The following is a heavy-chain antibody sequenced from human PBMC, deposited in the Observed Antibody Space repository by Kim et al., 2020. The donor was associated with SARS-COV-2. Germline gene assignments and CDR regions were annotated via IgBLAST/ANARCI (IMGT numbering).Heavy chain of an antibody. CDR3: ARDLLTVIIAAAGYGMDV. Sequence: ASVKVSCKASGYTFTSYGISWVRQAPGQGLEWMGWISAYNGNTNYAQKLQGRVTMTTDTSTSTAYMELRSLRSDDTAVYYWARDLLTVIIAAAGYGMDVWGQGTTVTVSS. D-gene: IGHD6-13*01. V-gene: IGHV1-18*01. J-gene: IGHJ6*02. CDR2: ISAYNGNT. CDR1: GYTFTSYG.